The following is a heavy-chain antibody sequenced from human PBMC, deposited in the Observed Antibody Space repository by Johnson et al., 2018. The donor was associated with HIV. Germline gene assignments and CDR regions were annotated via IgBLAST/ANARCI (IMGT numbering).Heavy chain of an antibody. CDR2: MNGDGKST. CDR1: GFTFDDYA. Sequence: VQLVESGGGLVQPGRSLRLSCAASGFTFDDYAMHWVRQAPGKGLEWVSGMNGDGKSTTYADSVKGRFTISRDNSKNTLYLQMSSLRAEDTALYYCTNAGANKDDEWATDYYDLAVAYPVPDPRAVVGAFDVWGQGTMVTVSS. V-gene: IGHV3-9*01. D-gene: IGHD3/OR15-3a*01. CDR3: TNAGANKDDEWATDYYDLAVAYPVPDPRAVVGAFDV. J-gene: IGHJ3*01.